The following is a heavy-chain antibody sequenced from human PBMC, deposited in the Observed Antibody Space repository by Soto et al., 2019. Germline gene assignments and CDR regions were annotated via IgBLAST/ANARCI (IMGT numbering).Heavy chain of an antibody. CDR3: ARGPPYQLLLYWD. Sequence: EASVKVSCKASGYTFTGYYMHWVRQAPGQGLEWKGWINPNSGGTNYAQKFQGWVTMTRDTSISTVYMELSRLRSDDTAVYYCARGPPYQLLLYWDWGQGTLVTVSS. CDR1: GYTFTGYY. CDR2: INPNSGGT. D-gene: IGHD2-2*01. J-gene: IGHJ4*02. V-gene: IGHV1-2*04.